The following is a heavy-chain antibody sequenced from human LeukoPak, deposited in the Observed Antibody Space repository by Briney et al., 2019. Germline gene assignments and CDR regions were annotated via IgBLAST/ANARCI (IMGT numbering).Heavy chain of an antibody. Sequence: SETLSLTCTVSGDSIITSRYYWAWIRQPPGKGLEWIGSISYSGSTNYDPSLKSRVTISVDTSKNQFSLQLSSVTAADTAFHYCVRERSFFGENYWGQGTLVTVSS. CDR1: GDSIITSRYY. D-gene: IGHD3-10*01. V-gene: IGHV4-39*02. CDR2: ISYSGST. J-gene: IGHJ4*02. CDR3: VRERSFFGENY.